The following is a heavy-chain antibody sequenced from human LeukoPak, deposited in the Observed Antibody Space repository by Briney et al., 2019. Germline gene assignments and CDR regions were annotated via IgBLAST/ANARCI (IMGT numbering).Heavy chain of an antibody. CDR1: GFTFSSYA. Sequence: GGSLRLSCAASGFTFSSYAMHWVRQAPGKGLEWVAVISYDGSNKYYADSVKGRFTISRDNSKNTLYLQMNSLRAEDTAVYYCARGGEWLNPYYYSGMDVWGKGPRSPSPQ. D-gene: IGHD3-3*01. CDR2: ISYDGSNK. CDR3: ARGGEWLNPYYYSGMDV. V-gene: IGHV3-30-3*01. J-gene: IGHJ6*01.